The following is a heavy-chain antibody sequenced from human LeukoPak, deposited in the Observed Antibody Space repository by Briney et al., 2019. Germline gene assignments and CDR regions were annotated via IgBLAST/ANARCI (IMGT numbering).Heavy chain of an antibody. D-gene: IGHD4-17*01. V-gene: IGHV3-23*01. CDR3: AKDLTYGDYAGGDAFDI. J-gene: IGHJ3*02. CDR1: GFTFSSYG. CDR2: ITGSGGST. Sequence: GGSLRLSRAASGFTFSSYGMSWVRQAPGKGLEWVSAITGSGGSTYYADSVKGRFTISRDYSKNTLYLQMNSLRAEDTAVYYYAKDLTYGDYAGGDAFDIWGQGTMVTVSS.